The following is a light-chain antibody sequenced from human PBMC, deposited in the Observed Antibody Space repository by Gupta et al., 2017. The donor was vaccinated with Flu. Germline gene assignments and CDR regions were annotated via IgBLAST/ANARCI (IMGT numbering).Light chain of an antibody. J-gene: IGLJ3*02. V-gene: IGLV3-21*02. Sequence: SFVLTQPPSVSVAPGPTARISCGGSDIGRKSVHWYLRRPGQAPLLVVHDDDDRPSGIPERVSGSKSGNTATLTLSRGEAGDEADYYCQVWDSNSGRVFGGGTKLTVL. CDR3: QVWDSNSGRV. CDR1: DIGRKS. CDR2: DDD.